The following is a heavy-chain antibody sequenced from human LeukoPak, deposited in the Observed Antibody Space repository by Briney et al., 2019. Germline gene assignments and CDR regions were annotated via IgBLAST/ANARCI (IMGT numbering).Heavy chain of an antibody. V-gene: IGHV4-30-4*08. CDR2: IYYSGST. J-gene: IGHJ4*02. CDR3: ARVYPNTAMAYYFDY. CDR1: GGSISSGDYY. Sequence: ASETLSLTYTVSGGSISSGDYYWSWIRQPPGKGLEWIGYIYYSGSTYYNPSLKSRVTISVDTSKNQFSLKLSSVTAADTAVYYCARVYPNTAMAYYFDYWGQGTLVTVSS. D-gene: IGHD5-18*01.